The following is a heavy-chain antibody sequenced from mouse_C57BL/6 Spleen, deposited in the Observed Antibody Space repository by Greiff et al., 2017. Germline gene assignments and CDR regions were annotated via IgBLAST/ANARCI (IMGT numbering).Heavy chain of an antibody. CDR2: IYPGSGNT. J-gene: IGHJ4*01. CDR1: GYTFTDYY. CDR3: ARERVWDYGSPHYYAMDY. Sequence: VQLQQSGAELVRPGASVKLSCKASGYTFTDYYINWVKQRPGQGLEWIARIYPGSGNTYYNEKFKGKATLTAEKSSSTAYMQLSSLTSEDSAVYFCARERVWDYGSPHYYAMDYWGQGTSVTVSS. D-gene: IGHD1-1*01. V-gene: IGHV1-76*01.